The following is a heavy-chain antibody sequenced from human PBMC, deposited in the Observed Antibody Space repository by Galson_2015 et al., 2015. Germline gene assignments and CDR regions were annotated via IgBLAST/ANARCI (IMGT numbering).Heavy chain of an antibody. CDR1: GFTFSSYS. CDR3: ARDESEWFGELYYYYGMDV. D-gene: IGHD3-10*01. Sequence: SLRLSCAASGFTFSSYSMNWVRQAPGKGLEWVSYISSSSSTIYYADSVKGRFTISRDNAKNSLYLQMNSLRDEDTAVYYCARDESEWFGELYYYYGMDVWGQGTTVTVSS. V-gene: IGHV3-48*02. J-gene: IGHJ6*02. CDR2: ISSSSSTI.